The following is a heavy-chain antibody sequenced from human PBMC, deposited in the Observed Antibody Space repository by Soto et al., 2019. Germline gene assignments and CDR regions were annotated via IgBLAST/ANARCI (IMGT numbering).Heavy chain of an antibody. Sequence: VLLQESGPGVVRPSQTLSLTCTVSGESISNPHYHWSWLRQTPGKGPEWIGYISYTASTFYISSLESRVTMSVDTSKYDFSLRLTCVTAADTAVYYCASTLRGVWFDPWGQGTLVTVSS. D-gene: IGHD3-10*01. CDR2: ISYTAST. CDR1: GESISNPHYH. CDR3: ASTLRGVWFDP. V-gene: IGHV4-30-4*08. J-gene: IGHJ5*02.